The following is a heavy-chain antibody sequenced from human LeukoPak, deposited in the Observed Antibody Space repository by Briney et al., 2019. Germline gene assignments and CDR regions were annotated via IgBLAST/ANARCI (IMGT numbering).Heavy chain of an antibody. D-gene: IGHD6-13*01. Sequence: ASVKVSCKASGYTFTGYYMHWVRQAPGQGLEWMGWINPNSGNTGYAQKFQGRVTMTRNTSISTAYMELSSLRSEDTAVYYCARGLGLAAAIDYWGQGTLVTVSS. CDR2: INPNSGNT. CDR3: ARGLGLAAAIDY. V-gene: IGHV1-8*02. CDR1: GYTFTGYY. J-gene: IGHJ4*02.